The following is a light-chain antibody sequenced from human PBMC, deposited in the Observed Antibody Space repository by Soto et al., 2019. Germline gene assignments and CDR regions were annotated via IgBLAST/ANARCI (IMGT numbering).Light chain of an antibody. CDR3: QQYGSSPRT. J-gene: IGKJ1*01. Sequence: EIVLTQSPGTLSLSPGERATLSCRASQSVSSSYLAWYQQKPGQAPKLLSYGASSRATGIPDRFSGSGSGTDCTLTISTLEPEDFAVYYCQQYGSSPRTFGQGTKVEIK. CDR1: QSVSSSY. CDR2: GAS. V-gene: IGKV3-20*01.